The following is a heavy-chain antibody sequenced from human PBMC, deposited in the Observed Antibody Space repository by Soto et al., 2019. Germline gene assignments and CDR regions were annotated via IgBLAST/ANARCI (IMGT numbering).Heavy chain of an antibody. CDR2: IYSGGST. CDR1: GFTVSSNY. V-gene: IGHV3-66*01. J-gene: IGHJ6*02. CDR3: ARCPFATLYYGMDV. Sequence: EVQLVESGGGLVQPGGSLRLSCAASGFTVSSNYMSWVRQAPGKGLEWVSVIYSGGSTDYADSVKGRFTVSRDNSKNTLYLQMNSLRAEDTAVYYCARCPFATLYYGMDVWGQGTTVTVSS.